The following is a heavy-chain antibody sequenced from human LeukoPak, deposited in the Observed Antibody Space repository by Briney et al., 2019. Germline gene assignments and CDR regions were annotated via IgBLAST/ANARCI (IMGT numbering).Heavy chain of an antibody. CDR3: ARRYDSTLFDP. CDR1: GYSFTSYW. J-gene: IGHJ5*02. D-gene: IGHD3-22*01. CDR2: IYPGDSDT. Sequence: GESLKISCKGSGYSFTSYWIGWVRQMPGKGLGWMGIIYPGDSDTRYSPSFQGQVTISADKSISTTYLQWSSLKASDTAMYYCARRYDSTLFDPWGQGTLVTVSS. V-gene: IGHV5-51*01.